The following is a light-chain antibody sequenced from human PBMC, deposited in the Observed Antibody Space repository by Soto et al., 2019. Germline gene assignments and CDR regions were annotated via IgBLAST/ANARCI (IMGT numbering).Light chain of an antibody. Sequence: EIVLTQSPVTLSLSPGERATLSCRASQSVSNNYLAWYQQKPGQAPRLLIYDVSSRATGIPARFSGSGSGTDFSLTISSLEPEDFAVYYCQQRSNWPPEITFGQGTRLEIK. CDR2: DVS. CDR3: QQRSNWPPEIT. V-gene: IGKV3D-20*02. CDR1: QSVSNNY. J-gene: IGKJ5*01.